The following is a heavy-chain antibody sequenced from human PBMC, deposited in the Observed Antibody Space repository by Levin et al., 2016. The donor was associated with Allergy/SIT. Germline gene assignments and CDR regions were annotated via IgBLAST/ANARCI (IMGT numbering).Heavy chain of an antibody. CDR2: SYYRGHS. V-gene: IGHV4-31*03. J-gene: IGHJ5*02. CDR1: GDSISRSGYY. D-gene: IGHD1-26*01. CDR3: AGGILEARTRS. Sequence: SETLSLTCTVSGDSISRSGYYWSWIRQQPGKGLEWIGYSYYRGHSYYNPSLKSRVTISVDTSKNQFSLRLSSVTAADTAVYYCAGGILEARTRSWGQGTLVTVSS.